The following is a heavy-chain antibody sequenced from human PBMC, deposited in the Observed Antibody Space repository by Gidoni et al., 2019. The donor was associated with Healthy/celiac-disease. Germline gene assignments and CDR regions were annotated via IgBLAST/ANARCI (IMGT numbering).Heavy chain of an antibody. V-gene: IGHV3-53*01. J-gene: IGHJ4*02. Sequence: EVQLVESGGGLIQPGGSLSLSCAASGFTASSNYMSWVRRAPGKGLEWVSVIYSGGSTYYADSVKGRFSISRDNSKNTLYLQMNSLRAEDTAVYYCARLKSGSYRYYFDYWGQGTLVTVSS. D-gene: IGHD1-26*01. CDR1: GFTASSNY. CDR2: IYSGGST. CDR3: ARLKSGSYRYYFDY.